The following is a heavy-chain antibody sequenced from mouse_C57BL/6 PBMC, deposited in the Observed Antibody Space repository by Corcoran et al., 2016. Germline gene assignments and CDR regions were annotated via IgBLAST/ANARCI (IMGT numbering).Heavy chain of an antibody. CDR1: GYTFTDYN. CDR2: INPNNGGT. Sequence: EVQLLQSGPERVKPGASVKIPCKAYGYTFTDYNMDWVKQSHGKSLEWIGDINPNNGGTIYNQKFKGKATLTVDKSSSTAYMERRSLTSEDTAVYYCARGTLLRYFDVWGTGTTVTVSS. D-gene: IGHD2-10*01. CDR3: ARGTLLRYFDV. J-gene: IGHJ1*03. V-gene: IGHV1-18*01.